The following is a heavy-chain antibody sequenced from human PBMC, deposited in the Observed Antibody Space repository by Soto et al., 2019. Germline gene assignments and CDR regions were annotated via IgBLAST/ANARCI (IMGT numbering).Heavy chain of an antibody. J-gene: IGHJ4*02. CDR2: IYYSGST. CDR3: ARQGNIAADFDY. V-gene: IGHV4-39*01. D-gene: IGHD6-13*01. CDR1: GGSISSSSYY. Sequence: SETLSLTCTVSGGSISSSSYYWGWIRQPPGKGLEWIGSIYYSGSTYYNPSLKSRVTISVDTSKNQFSLKLSSVTAADTAVYYCARQGNIAADFDYWGQGTLVTVSA.